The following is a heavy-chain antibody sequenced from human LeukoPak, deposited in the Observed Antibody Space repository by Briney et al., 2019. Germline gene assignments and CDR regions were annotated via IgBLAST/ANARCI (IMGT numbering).Heavy chain of an antibody. CDR2: GSESGGT. J-gene: IGHJ5*02. Sequence: SETLSLTCAVYGGSLNGHYWSWIRQPPGKGLEWIGEGSESGGTKFNPSLKSRVTISTDTSKNQFSLKLNSVTAADTAVYYCAKNGQSGFSFDPWGQGTLVTVSS. D-gene: IGHD3-3*01. V-gene: IGHV4-34*01. CDR1: GGSLNGHY. CDR3: AKNGQSGFSFDP.